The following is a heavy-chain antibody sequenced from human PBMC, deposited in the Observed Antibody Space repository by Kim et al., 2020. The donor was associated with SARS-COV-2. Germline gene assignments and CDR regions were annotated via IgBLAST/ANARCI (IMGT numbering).Heavy chain of an antibody. V-gene: IGHV1-69*13. J-gene: IGHJ6*02. D-gene: IGHD2-2*01. Sequence: SVKVSCKASGGTFSSYAISWVRQAPGQGLEWMGGIIPIFGTANYAQKFQGRVTITADESTSTAYMELSSLRSEDTAVYYCARELSYVVPAAIDYYYYGMDVWGQGTTVTVSS. CDR3: ARELSYVVPAAIDYYYYGMDV. CDR1: GGTFSSYA. CDR2: IIPIFGTA.